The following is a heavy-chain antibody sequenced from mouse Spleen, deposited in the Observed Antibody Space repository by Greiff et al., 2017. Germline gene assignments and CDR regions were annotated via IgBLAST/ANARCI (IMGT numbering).Heavy chain of an antibody. V-gene: IGHV1-26*01. CDR2: INPNNGGT. CDR3: AREDYGPFAY. Sequence: EVQLQQSGPELVKPGASVKISCKASGYTFTDYYMNWVKQSHGKSLEWIGDINPNNGGTSYNQKFKGKATLTVDKSSSTAYMELRSLTSEDSAVYYCAREDYGPFAYWGQGTLVTVSA. D-gene: IGHD1-1*01. CDR1: GYTFTDYY. J-gene: IGHJ3*01.